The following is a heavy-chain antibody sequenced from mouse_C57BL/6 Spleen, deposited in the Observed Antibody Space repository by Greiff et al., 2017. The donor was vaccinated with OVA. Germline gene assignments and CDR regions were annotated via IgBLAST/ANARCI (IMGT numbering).Heavy chain of an antibody. Sequence: EVMLVESGPGMVKPSQSLSLTCTVTGYSITSGYDWHWIRHFPGNKLEWMGYISYSGSTNYNPSLKSRISITHDTSKNHFFLKWKSVTTEDTATYYCARESTVGFAYWGQGTLVTVSA. J-gene: IGHJ3*01. CDR2: ISYSGST. CDR3: ARESTVGFAY. CDR1: GYSITSGYD. V-gene: IGHV3-1*01. D-gene: IGHD1-1*01.